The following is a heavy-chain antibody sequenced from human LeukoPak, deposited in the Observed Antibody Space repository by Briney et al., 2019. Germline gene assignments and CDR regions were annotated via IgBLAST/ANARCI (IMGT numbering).Heavy chain of an antibody. Sequence: GGSLRLSCAASGFTFSSYWMSWVRQAPGKGLEWVANIKQDGSEKYYVDSVKGRFTISRDNAKNSLYLQMNSLRAEDTAVYYCARDSSPYYHDSSGYSFDYWGQGTLVTVSS. CDR3: ARDSSPYYHDSSGYSFDY. CDR1: GFTFSSYW. J-gene: IGHJ4*02. V-gene: IGHV3-7*01. D-gene: IGHD3-22*01. CDR2: IKQDGSEK.